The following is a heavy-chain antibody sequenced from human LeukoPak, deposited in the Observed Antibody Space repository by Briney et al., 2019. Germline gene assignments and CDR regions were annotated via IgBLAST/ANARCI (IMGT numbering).Heavy chain of an antibody. Sequence: PGGSLRLSCAASGFSFSSYAMSWVRQAPGKGLEWVSAINISGGSTYYADSVKGRFTISRDNSKKTLYLQMNSLRAEDTAVYYCARHVSSSRVAYDVWGQGTMVTVSS. D-gene: IGHD2-2*01. CDR3: ARHVSSSRVAYDV. CDR2: INISGGST. V-gene: IGHV3-23*01. J-gene: IGHJ3*01. CDR1: GFSFSSYA.